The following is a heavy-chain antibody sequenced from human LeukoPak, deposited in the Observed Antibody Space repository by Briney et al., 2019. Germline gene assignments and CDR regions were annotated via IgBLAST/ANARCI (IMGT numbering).Heavy chain of an antibody. CDR2: INAGNGNT. J-gene: IGHJ4*02. D-gene: IGHD3-10*01. Sequence: ASVKVSCKASGYTFTSYAMHCVRQAPGQRLEWLDWINAGNGNTKYSQKFQGRVTITRDTSASTAYMELSSLRSEDTAVYYCARGITMVRGVIPFDYWGQGTLVTVSS. V-gene: IGHV1-3*01. CDR3: ARGITMVRGVIPFDY. CDR1: GYTFTSYA.